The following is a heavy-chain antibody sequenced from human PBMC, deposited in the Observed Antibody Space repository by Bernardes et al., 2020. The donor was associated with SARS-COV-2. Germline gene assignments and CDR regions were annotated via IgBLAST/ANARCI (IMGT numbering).Heavy chain of an antibody. CDR2: MSASGSS. J-gene: IGHJ6*02. CDR3: ARDRGYGMDV. D-gene: IGHD3-10*01. CDR1: GGSISTYY. V-gene: IGHV4-4*07. Sequence: SETLSLTCSVSGGSISTYYWSWIRQPAGKGLEWIGRMSASGSSNHNPSLRSRITMSVDTPQNQISLVLSSVTAADTAVYYCARDRGYGMDVWGQGTTVTVSS.